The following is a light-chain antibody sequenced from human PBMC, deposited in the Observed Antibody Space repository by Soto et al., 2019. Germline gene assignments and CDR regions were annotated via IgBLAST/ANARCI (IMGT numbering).Light chain of an antibody. CDR3: QKYNSAPRT. V-gene: IGKV1-27*01. CDR2: AAS. J-gene: IGKJ1*01. Sequence: DLQMTQSPSSLSASVGDRVTITCRASQGISNYLAWYQQRPGKVPKLLIYAASILQSGVPSRFSGSGSGTHFTLTISALQPEDVATYYCQKYNSAPRTFGQGTKVEIK. CDR1: QGISNY.